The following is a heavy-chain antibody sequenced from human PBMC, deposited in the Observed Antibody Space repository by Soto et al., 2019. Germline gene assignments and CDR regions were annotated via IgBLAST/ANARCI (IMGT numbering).Heavy chain of an antibody. Sequence: QVQLVQSGAEVKKPGASVRVSCKTSGYTFINYGITWVRQAPGQGLEWMGWLSAYNGDTSSSEKPQDRFTMTTGTSKNNVYMERRSLTSADTAVYYCARWSAIVGGAEALDVWGQGKMVIVSS. CDR1: GYTFINYG. CDR3: ARWSAIVGGAEALDV. J-gene: IGHJ3*01. CDR2: LSAYNGDT. V-gene: IGHV1-18*01. D-gene: IGHD1-26*01.